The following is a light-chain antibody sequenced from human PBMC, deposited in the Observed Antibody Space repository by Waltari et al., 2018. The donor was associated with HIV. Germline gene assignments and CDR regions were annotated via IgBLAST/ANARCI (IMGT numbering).Light chain of an antibody. V-gene: IGKV4-1*01. CDR2: WAS. CDR3: QQYYSTPYT. CDR1: QSDLHSSNIKTY. J-gene: IGKJ2*01. Sequence: DLVITQSPDLLAVGLGERATIHCTSSQSDLHSSNIKTYLAWYQQKPGQPPKLLIYWASTRESGVPDRFSGSGSETDFTLTISSLQAEDVALYDCQQYYSTPYTFGQGTKLEIK.